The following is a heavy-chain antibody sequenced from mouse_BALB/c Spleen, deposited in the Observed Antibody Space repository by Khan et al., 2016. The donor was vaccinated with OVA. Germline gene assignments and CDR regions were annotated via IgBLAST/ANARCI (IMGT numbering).Heavy chain of an antibody. V-gene: IGHV2-6*02. CDR3: ARNTHMITRVMDY. D-gene: IGHD2-4*01. J-gene: IGHJ4*01. CDR1: GFSLTSYG. Sequence: QVQLQQSGPGLVAPSQSLSITCTVSGFSLTSYGVHWVRQPPGKGLEWLVVIWRDGKTTYNSTLKSRLSISKDNSKSQVFLKMNSLQTDKTSMYYEARNTHMITRVMDYWGKGTSVTVSS. CDR2: IWRDGKT.